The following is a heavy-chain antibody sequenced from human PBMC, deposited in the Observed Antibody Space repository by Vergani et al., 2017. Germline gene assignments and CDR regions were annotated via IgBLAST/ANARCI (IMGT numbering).Heavy chain of an antibody. CDR1: GGSISSSSYY. V-gene: IGHV4-39*01. D-gene: IGHD3-3*01. CDR3: ARQTDYDFWSGFTP. Sequence: QLQLQESGPGLVKPSGTLSLTCTVSGGSISSSSYYSGWIRQPPGGGLEWIGIIYYSGSTYYHPSLKSRVTISVDTSKNQFTRKLGSVTAADTAVYYCARQTDYDFWSGFTPWGQGTLVTVSS. J-gene: IGHJ5*02. CDR2: IYYSGST.